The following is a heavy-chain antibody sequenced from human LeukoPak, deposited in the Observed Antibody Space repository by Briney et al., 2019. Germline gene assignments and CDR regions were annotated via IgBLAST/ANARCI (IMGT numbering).Heavy chain of an antibody. CDR1: DGSISGYY. Sequence: SETLSLTCAVYDGSISGYYWSWTRQPPGKGLEWIGEINHSGSTNYNPSLKSRVTISVDTSKNQFSLKLSSVTAADTAVYYCARGWGSTSCSDYWGQGTLVTVSS. CDR2: INHSGST. J-gene: IGHJ4*02. V-gene: IGHV4-34*01. D-gene: IGHD2-2*01. CDR3: ARGWGSTSCSDY.